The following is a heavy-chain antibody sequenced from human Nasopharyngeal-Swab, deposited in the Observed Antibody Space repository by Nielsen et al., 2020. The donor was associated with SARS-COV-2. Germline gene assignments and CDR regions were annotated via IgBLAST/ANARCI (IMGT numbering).Heavy chain of an antibody. CDR3: ARDFPFGGDVVY. V-gene: IGHV3-33*01. Sequence: GESLKMSCAASGFTFSSYGMRWVRRAPGKGLEWVAVIWYDGSNKYYADSVKGRFTISRDNSKNTLYLQMNSLRAEDTAVYYCARDFPFGGDVVYWGQGTLVTVSS. CDR1: GFTFSSYG. J-gene: IGHJ4*02. D-gene: IGHD3-10*01. CDR2: IWYDGSNK.